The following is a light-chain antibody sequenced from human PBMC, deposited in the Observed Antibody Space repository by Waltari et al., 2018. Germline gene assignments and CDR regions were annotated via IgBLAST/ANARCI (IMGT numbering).Light chain of an antibody. Sequence: QSALPQPPSASGSPGQSVTIPCTGTGSGGSVSWYQQHPGKAPKLIIYEVTKRPSGVPDRFSGSKSGNTASLTVSGLQAEDEGDYYCSSDAVSNNFYDFGSGTKVTVL. CDR1: GSGGS. CDR2: EVT. CDR3: SSDAVSNNFYD. J-gene: IGLJ1*01. V-gene: IGLV2-8*01.